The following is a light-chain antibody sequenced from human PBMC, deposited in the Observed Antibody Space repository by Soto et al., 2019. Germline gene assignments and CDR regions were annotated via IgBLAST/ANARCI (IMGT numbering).Light chain of an antibody. Sequence: DIQMTQSPSSLSASVGARVTFTCQASQDISIYLNWYQQKPGKAPKVLIYAASNLETGVPSRFSGSGSGTDFTFTITSLQPEDIATYYCQQYESLPLTFGPGTKVDIK. CDR1: QDISIY. CDR2: AAS. V-gene: IGKV1-33*01. J-gene: IGKJ3*01. CDR3: QQYESLPLT.